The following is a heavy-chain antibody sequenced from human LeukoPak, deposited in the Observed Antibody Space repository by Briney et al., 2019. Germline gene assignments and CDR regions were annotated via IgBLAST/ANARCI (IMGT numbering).Heavy chain of an antibody. CDR3: ARGDYDILTGQWGPDY. J-gene: IGHJ4*02. CDR2: INPNSGGT. D-gene: IGHD3-9*01. V-gene: IGHV1-2*02. Sequence: ASVKVSCKASGYTFTDYYIHWVRQAPGEGLEWMGWINPNSGGTNYAQKFQGRVTTTRDTSISAAYMELTRLTTDGTAVYYCARGDYDILTGQWGPDYWGQGTLVTVSS. CDR1: GYTFTDYY.